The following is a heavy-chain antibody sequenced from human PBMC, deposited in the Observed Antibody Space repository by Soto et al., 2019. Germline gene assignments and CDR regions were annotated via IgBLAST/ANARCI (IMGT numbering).Heavy chain of an antibody. V-gene: IGHV4-4*07. CDR1: GGSISSYY. CDR3: ARDSYCSSTSCYKDSYYYGMDV. D-gene: IGHD2-2*02. Sequence: SETLSLTCTVSGGSISSYYWSWIRQPAGKGLEWIGRIYTSGSTNYNPSLKSRVTRSVDTSTNQFSLKLSSVTAADTAVYYCARDSYCSSTSCYKDSYYYGMDVWGQGTTVTVSS. J-gene: IGHJ6*02. CDR2: IYTSGST.